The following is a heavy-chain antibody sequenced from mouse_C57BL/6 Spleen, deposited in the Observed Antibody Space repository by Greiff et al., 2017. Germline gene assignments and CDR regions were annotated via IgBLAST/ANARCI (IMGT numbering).Heavy chain of an antibody. CDR3: AREEDYDYDEGFAY. D-gene: IGHD2-4*01. Sequence: VQLQQSGAELVRPGNSVKVSCKASGYAFTNYLIEWVKQRPGQGLEWIGVINPGSGGTNYNEKFKGKATLTADKSSSTAYMQLSSLTSEDSAVYFCAREEDYDYDEGFAYWGQGTLVTVSA. CDR1: GYAFTNYL. J-gene: IGHJ3*01. CDR2: INPGSGGT. V-gene: IGHV1-54*01.